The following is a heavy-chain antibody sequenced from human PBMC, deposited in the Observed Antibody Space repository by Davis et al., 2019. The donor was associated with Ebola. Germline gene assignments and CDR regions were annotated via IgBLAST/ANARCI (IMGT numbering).Heavy chain of an antibody. D-gene: IGHD3-22*01. J-gene: IGHJ3*02. V-gene: IGHV1-46*01. CDR3: AREGGRYYDSSGYVFDI. CDR1: GYRFTSYY. CDR2: INPITGGT. Sequence: ASVKVSCKASGYRFTSYYMHWVRQAPGQGLEWLGTINPITGGTSYAQNFQVRVNMTRDTSTSTVYMELSSLRSEDTAVYYCAREGGRYYDSSGYVFDIWGQGTMVKVSS.